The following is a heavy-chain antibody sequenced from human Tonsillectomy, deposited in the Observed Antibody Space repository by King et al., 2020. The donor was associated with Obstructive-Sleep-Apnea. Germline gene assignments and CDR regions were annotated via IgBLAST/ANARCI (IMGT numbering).Heavy chain of an antibody. V-gene: IGHV3-21*01. CDR3: ARDPYCSSTSCPYYYGMDV. J-gene: IGHJ6*02. D-gene: IGHD2-2*01. CDR1: GFTFSSYS. CDR2: ISSSSSYI. Sequence: VQLVESGGGLVKPGGSLRLSCAASGFTFSSYSMNWVRQAPGKGLEWVSSISSSSSYIYYADSVKGRFTIPRDNAKNSLYLQMNSLRAEDTAVYYCARDPYCSSTSCPYYYGMDVWGQGTTVTVSS.